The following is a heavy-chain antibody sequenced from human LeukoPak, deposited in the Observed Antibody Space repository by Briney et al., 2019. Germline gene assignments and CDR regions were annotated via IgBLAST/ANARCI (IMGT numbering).Heavy chain of an antibody. CDR1: GLTVSSY. V-gene: IGHV3-66*04. J-gene: IGHJ4*02. Sequence: GGSLRLSCAASGLTVSSYMRWVRQAPGEGVEWVSVIYSGGSIYYADSVKGRFTISRDKSKNTLYLQLNSLRAEDTAVDYCARPPSGGVAYWGQGTLVTVSS. CDR2: IYSGGSI. CDR3: ARPPSGGVAY. D-gene: IGHD4-23*01.